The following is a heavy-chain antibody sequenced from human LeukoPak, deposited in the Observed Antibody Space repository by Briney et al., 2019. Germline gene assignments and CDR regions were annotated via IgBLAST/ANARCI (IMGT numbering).Heavy chain of an antibody. V-gene: IGHV4-39*01. J-gene: IGHJ4*02. CDR2: IYYSGST. CDR3: ARTPRMPYSSGWYKERATYYFDY. CDR1: GGSISSSSYY. Sequence: PSETLSLTCTVSGGSISSSSYYWGWMRQPPGQGREWIGSIYYSGSTYSNPSLKSPVSISVATSKNQLSLKLSSVTAADTAVYYCARTPRMPYSSGWYKERATYYFDYWGQGTLVTVSS. D-gene: IGHD6-19*01.